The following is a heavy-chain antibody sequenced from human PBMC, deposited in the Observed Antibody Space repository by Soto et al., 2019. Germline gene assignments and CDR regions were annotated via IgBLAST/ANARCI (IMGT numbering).Heavy chain of an antibody. CDR3: ARHGLSIVITTPIDH. J-gene: IGHJ4*02. Sequence: SETLSLTCTVSGGSISSTTSYWGWIRQPPGKGLEWIATIYFSGSTYYNPSLKNRVNISVDTSKNQFSLRLTSVTAADTAVYYCARHGLSIVITTPIDHWGQGTLVTVSS. V-gene: IGHV4-39*01. CDR1: GGSISSTTSY. CDR2: IYFSGST. D-gene: IGHD2-8*01.